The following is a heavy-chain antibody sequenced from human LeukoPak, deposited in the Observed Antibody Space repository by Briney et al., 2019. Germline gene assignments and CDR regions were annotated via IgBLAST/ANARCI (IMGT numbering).Heavy chain of an antibody. D-gene: IGHD3-22*01. V-gene: IGHV1-46*01. CDR1: GGTFSSYA. J-gene: IGHJ4*02. Sequence: GASVKVSCKASGGTFSSYAISWVRQAPGQELEWMGIINPSGGSTSYAQKFQGRVTMTRDTSTSTVYMELSSLRSEDTAVYYCARGSYYDSSGYFNYWGQGTLVTVSS. CDR2: INPSGGST. CDR3: ARGSYYDSSGYFNY.